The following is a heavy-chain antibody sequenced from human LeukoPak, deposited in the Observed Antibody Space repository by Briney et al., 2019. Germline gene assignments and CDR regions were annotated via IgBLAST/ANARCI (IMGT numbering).Heavy chain of an antibody. D-gene: IGHD3-10*01. CDR2: INPSGGST. CDR1: GYTFTSYY. V-gene: IGHV1-46*01. CDR3: ARVSTGITMVRGVIPDYYYYYYMDV. Sequence: ASVKVSCKASGYTFTSYYMHWVRQAPGQGLEWMGIINPSGGSTSYAQKLQGRVTMTTDTSTSTAYMELRSLRSDDTAVYYCARVSTGITMVRGVIPDYYYYYYMDVWGKGTTVTISS. J-gene: IGHJ6*03.